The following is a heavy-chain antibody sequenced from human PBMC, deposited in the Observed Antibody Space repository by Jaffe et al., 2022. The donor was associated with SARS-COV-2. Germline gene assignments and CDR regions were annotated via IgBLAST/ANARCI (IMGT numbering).Heavy chain of an antibody. CDR3: ARDSAQYYYDSSGYQP. D-gene: IGHD3-22*01. Sequence: QVQLVESGGGVVQPGRSLRLSCAASGFTFSSYAMHWVRQAPGKGLEWVAVISYDGSNKYYADSVKGRFTISRDNSKNTLYLQMNSLRAEDTAVYYCARDSAQYYYDSSGYQPWGQGTLVTVSS. CDR2: ISYDGSNK. CDR1: GFTFSSYA. V-gene: IGHV3-30-3*01. J-gene: IGHJ4*02.